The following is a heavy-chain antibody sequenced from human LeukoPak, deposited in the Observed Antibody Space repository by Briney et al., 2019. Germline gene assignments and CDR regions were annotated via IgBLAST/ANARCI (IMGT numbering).Heavy chain of an antibody. Sequence: GASVKVSCKASGYTFTSYGISWVRQAPGQGLEWMGWISAYNGNTNYAPKLQGRVTMTTDTSTSTAYMELRSLRSDDTAVYFCARGRDYYGSSDYPDPTYFDYWGQGTLVTVSS. CDR3: ARGRDYYGSSDYPDPTYFDY. CDR1: GYTFTSYG. J-gene: IGHJ4*02. D-gene: IGHD3-22*01. V-gene: IGHV1-18*01. CDR2: ISAYNGNT.